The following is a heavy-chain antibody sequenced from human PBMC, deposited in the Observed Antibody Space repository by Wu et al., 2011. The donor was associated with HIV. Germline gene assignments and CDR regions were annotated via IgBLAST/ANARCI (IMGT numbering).Heavy chain of an antibody. V-gene: IGHV1-46*01. D-gene: IGHD1-26*01. Sequence: QVQLVQSGAEVKKPGASVKVSCKAAGYTFTSYYMHWVRQAPGQGLEWMGIFNPSVGTTSYAQKFQGRVTMTRDTSTSTVYMELSSLRSEDTAVYYCARATTPPVIPVGPYYYMDVWGKGTTVTVSS. J-gene: IGHJ6*03. CDR1: GYTFTSYY. CDR3: ARATTPPVIPVGPYYYMDV. CDR2: FNPSVGTT.